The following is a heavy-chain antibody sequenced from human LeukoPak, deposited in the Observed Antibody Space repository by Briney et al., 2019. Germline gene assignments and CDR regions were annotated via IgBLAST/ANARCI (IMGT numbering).Heavy chain of an antibody. CDR3: ARGDSSGFFDY. V-gene: IGHV3-48*03. J-gene: IGHJ4*02. D-gene: IGHD3-22*01. CDR2: ISSSGSII. Sequence: SYISSSGSIIYYADSVKGRFTISRDNAKNSLYLQMNSLRAEDTAVHYCARGDSSGFFDYWGQGTLVTVSS.